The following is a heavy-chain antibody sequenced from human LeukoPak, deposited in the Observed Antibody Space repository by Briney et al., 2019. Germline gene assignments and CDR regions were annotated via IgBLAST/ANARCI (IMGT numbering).Heavy chain of an antibody. Sequence: SQTLSLTCAVSGGSISSGGYSWSWIRQPPGKGLEWIGYIYHSGSTYYNPSLKSRVTISVDRSKNQFSLKLSSVTAADTAVYYCARAFMTTVVPYYFDYWGQGTLVTVSS. V-gene: IGHV4-30-2*01. CDR3: ARAFMTTVVPYYFDY. D-gene: IGHD4-17*01. J-gene: IGHJ4*02. CDR2: IYHSGST. CDR1: GGSISSGGYS.